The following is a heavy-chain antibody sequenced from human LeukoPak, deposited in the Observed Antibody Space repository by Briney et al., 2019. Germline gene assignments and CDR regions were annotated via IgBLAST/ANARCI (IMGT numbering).Heavy chain of an antibody. D-gene: IGHD3-10*01. J-gene: IGHJ5*02. CDR1: GFTFSSYG. Sequence: GGSLRLSCAASGFTFSSYGMHWVRQAPGKGLEWVAVIWYDGSNKYYADSVKGRFTISRDNSKNTLYLQMNSLRAEDTAVYYCARDSYQDYYGRFDPWGQGTLVIVSS. CDR3: ARDSYQDYYGRFDP. V-gene: IGHV3-33*01. CDR2: IWYDGSNK.